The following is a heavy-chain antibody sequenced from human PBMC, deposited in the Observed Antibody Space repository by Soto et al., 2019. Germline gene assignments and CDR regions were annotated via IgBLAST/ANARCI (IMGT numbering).Heavy chain of an antibody. Sequence: QVQLVESGGCLVKPGGSLRLSCAASGFTFRDFHMIWVRQAPGKGLEWISYIYRGGSTVSYADSVQGRFTISRDNAKNSLDLQLDSLRVEDTAVYYCAKRIGGTTGHAFAVWGQGTTVTISS. CDR1: GFTFRDFH. CDR2: IYRGGSTV. J-gene: IGHJ6*02. V-gene: IGHV3-11*01. CDR3: AKRIGGTTGHAFAV. D-gene: IGHD1-7*01.